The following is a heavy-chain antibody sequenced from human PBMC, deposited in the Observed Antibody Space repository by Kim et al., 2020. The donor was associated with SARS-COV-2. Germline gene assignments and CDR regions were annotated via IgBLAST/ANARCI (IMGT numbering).Heavy chain of an antibody. CDR2: IKADGSEK. J-gene: IGHJ6*02. V-gene: IGHV3-7*01. CDR1: GFTFSSYW. D-gene: IGHD3-22*01. Sequence: GGSLRLSCAASGFTFSSYWMTWVRQAPGKGLEWVANIKADGSEKDYVDSVKGRFTISRDNAKNSLYLQMNSLRADDTAVYYCARGGRRIIMISSTAYNGMDVWGQGTTVTVSS. CDR3: ARGGRRIIMISSTAYNGMDV.